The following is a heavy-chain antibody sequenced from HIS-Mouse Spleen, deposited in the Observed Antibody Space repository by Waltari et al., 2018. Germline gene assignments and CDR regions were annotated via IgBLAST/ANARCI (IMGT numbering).Heavy chain of an antibody. J-gene: IGHJ3*02. V-gene: IGHV4-39*07. CDR3: ARDGGITIFGVASGAFDI. CDR1: GGSISSSSYY. D-gene: IGHD3-3*01. CDR2: IYYSGST. Sequence: QLQLQESGPGLVKPSETLSLTCTVSGGSISSSSYYWVWIRQPPGTGLEWIGSIYYSGSTYYNPSLKSRVTISVDTSKNQFSLKLSSVTAADTAVYYCARDGGITIFGVASGAFDIWGQGTMVTVSS.